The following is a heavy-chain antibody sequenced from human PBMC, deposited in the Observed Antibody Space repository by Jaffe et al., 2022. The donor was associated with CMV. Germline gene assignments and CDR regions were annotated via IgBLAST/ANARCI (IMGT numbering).Heavy chain of an antibody. D-gene: IGHD4-4*01. CDR1: GGSFSGYY. CDR3: ARGPLTRRGNSPMDY. V-gene: IGHV4-34*01. Sequence: QVQLQQWGAGLLKPSETLSLTCAVYGGSFSGYYWSWIRQPPGKGLEWIGEINHSGSTNYNPSLKSRVTISVDTSKNQFSLKLSSVTAADTAVYYCARGPLTRRGNSPMDYWGQGTLVTVSS. J-gene: IGHJ4*02. CDR2: INHSGST.